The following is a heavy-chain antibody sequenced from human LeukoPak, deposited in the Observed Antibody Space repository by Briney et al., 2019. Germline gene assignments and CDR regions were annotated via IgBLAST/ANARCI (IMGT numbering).Heavy chain of an antibody. CDR2: ISYDGSNK. Sequence: GRSLRLSCAASGFTFSSYAMHWVRQAPGKGLEWVAVISYDGSNKYYADSVKGRFTISRDNSKNTLYLQMDSLRAEDTAVYYCARSYYYDSSGPLNYWGQGTLVTVSS. CDR1: GFTFSSYA. V-gene: IGHV3-30-3*01. CDR3: ARSYYYDSSGPLNY. J-gene: IGHJ4*02. D-gene: IGHD3-22*01.